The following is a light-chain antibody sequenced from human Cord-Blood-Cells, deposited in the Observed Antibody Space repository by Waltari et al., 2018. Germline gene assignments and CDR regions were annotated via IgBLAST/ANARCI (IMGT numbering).Light chain of an antibody. V-gene: IGKV1-27*01. CDR2: AAS. Sequence: DIQMTQSPSSLSASVGDSVTITCRASQGISNYLAWYQQKPGKVPKLLIYAASTLQSGVPSRFCGSGSGTDFTLTISSLQPEDVATYYCQKYNSALWTFGQGTKVEIK. J-gene: IGKJ1*01. CDR1: QGISNY. CDR3: QKYNSALWT.